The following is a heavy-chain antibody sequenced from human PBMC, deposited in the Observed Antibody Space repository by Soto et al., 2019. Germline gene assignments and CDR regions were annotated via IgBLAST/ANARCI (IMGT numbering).Heavy chain of an antibody. V-gene: IGHV3-23*01. CDR3: AKISGGQTVNGYSDY. J-gene: IGHJ4*02. CDR1: GFTFSSYA. D-gene: IGHD5-12*01. Sequence: EVQLLESGGGLVQPGGSLRLSSAAPGFTFSSYAMTWGRQAPGKGLEWDAGLSGNGGTTYYAGSVKGRFTVSRDNSKNSLYLQLNSMRAEDTAIYYCAKISGGQTVNGYSDYWGQGTLFTVSS. CDR2: LSGNGGTT.